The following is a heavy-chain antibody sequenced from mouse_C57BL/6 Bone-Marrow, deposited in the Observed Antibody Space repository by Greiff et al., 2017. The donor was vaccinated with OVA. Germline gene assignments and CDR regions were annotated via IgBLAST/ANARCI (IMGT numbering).Heavy chain of an antibody. CDR3: TRGYSNYYAMDY. Sequence: VKLQESGAELVRPGASVTLSCKASGYTFTDYEMHWVKQTPVHGLEWIGAIGPETGGTAYNQKFKGKAILTADKSSSTAYMELRSLTSEDSAVYYCTRGYSNYYAMDYWGQGTSVTVSS. CDR1: GYTFTDYE. V-gene: IGHV1-15*01. J-gene: IGHJ4*01. CDR2: IGPETGGT. D-gene: IGHD2-5*01.